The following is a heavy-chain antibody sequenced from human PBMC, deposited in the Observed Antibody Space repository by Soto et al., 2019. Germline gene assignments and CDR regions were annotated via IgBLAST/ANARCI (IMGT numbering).Heavy chain of an antibody. D-gene: IGHD6-19*01. V-gene: IGHV1-69*13. CDR2: IIPIFGTA. J-gene: IGHJ5*02. CDR3: ARVLARTSVAGGFDP. CDR1: GGTFSSYA. Sequence: SVKVSCKASGGTFSSYAISWVRRAPGQGLEWMGGIIPIFGTANYAQKFQGRVTITADESTSTAYMELSSLRSEDTAVYYCARVLARTSVAGGFDPWGQGTLVTVSS.